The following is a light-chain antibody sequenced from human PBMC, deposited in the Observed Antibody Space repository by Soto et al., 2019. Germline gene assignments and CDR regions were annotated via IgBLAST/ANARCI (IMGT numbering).Light chain of an antibody. J-gene: IGLJ2*01. CDR2: DVS. V-gene: IGLV2-11*01. CDR1: SSDVGGYNY. CDR3: YSYGGRYSLV. Sequence: QSALTQPRSVSGSPGQSVTISCTGTSSDVGGYNYVSWYQQHPGKAPKLMIYDVSKRPSGVPDRFSGSKSGNTASLTITGLQAEDDGDYYCYSYGGRYSLVFGGGTKLTVL.